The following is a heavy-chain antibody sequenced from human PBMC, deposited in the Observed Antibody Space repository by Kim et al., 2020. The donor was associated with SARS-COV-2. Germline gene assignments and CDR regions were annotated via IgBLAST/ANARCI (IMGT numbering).Heavy chain of an antibody. Sequence: GGSLRLSCAASGFTFSSYEMNWVRQAPGKGLEWVSYISSSGSTIYYADSVKGRFTISRDNAKNSLYLQMNSLRAEDTAVYYCARDGYLGFYYYYMDVWGKGTTVTVSS. D-gene: IGHD6-13*01. CDR1: GFTFSSYE. J-gene: IGHJ6*03. CDR3: ARDGYLGFYYYYMDV. V-gene: IGHV3-48*03. CDR2: ISSSGSTI.